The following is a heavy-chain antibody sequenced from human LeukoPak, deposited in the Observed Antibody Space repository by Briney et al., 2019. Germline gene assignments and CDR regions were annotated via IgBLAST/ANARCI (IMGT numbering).Heavy chain of an antibody. Sequence: SVKVSCKASGGTFSSYAINWVRQAPGQGLEWMGGIIPIFGTANYAQKFQGRVTITADESTSTAYMELSSLRSEDTAVYCCARGWELREIDYWGQGTLVTVSS. CDR2: IIPIFGTA. CDR1: GGTFSSYA. J-gene: IGHJ4*02. CDR3: ARGWELREIDY. V-gene: IGHV1-69*13. D-gene: IGHD1-26*01.